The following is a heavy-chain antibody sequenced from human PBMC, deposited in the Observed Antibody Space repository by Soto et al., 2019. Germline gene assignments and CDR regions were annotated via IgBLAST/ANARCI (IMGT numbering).Heavy chain of an antibody. Sequence: EVQLLESGGGLVQPGGSLRLSCAASGFTFSSYAMSWVRQAPGKGLEWVSAISGSGGSTYYADSVKGRFTISRDNSKNTLYLQMNSLRAEDTAVYYCAKAQTGYCGGGSCYALDYWGQGTLVTVSS. J-gene: IGHJ4*02. D-gene: IGHD2-15*01. V-gene: IGHV3-23*01. CDR3: AKAQTGYCGGGSCYALDY. CDR2: ISGSGGST. CDR1: GFTFSSYA.